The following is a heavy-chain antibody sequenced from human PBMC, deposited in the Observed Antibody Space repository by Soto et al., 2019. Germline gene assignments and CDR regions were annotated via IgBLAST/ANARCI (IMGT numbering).Heavy chain of an antibody. J-gene: IGHJ6*02. V-gene: IGHV1-18*04. D-gene: IGHD2-2*01. CDR3: ARDIVVVPAAIPIRYYYGMDV. Sequence: VASVKVSCKASGYTFTSYGISWVRQAPRQGLEWMGWISAYNGNTNYAQKLQGRVTMTTDTSTSTAYMELRSLRSDDTAVYYCARDIVVVPAAIPIRYYYGMDVWGQGTTVTVSS. CDR1: GYTFTSYG. CDR2: ISAYNGNT.